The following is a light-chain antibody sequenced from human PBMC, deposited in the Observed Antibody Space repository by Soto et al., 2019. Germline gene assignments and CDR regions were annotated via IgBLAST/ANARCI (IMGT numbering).Light chain of an antibody. CDR1: QSISSW. CDR3: QQYNSYPS. CDR2: KAS. V-gene: IGKV1-5*03. Sequence: DIQMTQSPSTLSASVGDRVTITCRASQSISSWLAWYQQKPGKAPKLLIYKASSLDSGVPSRFSGSGSGTAFTLTISSLQTDDFATYYCQQYNSYPSFGGGTKVEIK. J-gene: IGKJ4*01.